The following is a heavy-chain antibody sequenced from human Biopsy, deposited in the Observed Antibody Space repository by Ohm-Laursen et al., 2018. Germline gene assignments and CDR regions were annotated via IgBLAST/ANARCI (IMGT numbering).Heavy chain of an antibody. D-gene: IGHD5-12*01. CDR2: IFNSANT. CDR1: GGSISSGGSY. CDR3: ARLGSGDYFPTFFDF. Sequence: TLSLTCTVSGGSISSGGSYWSWIRQRPGKGLEWIGYIFNSANTYYNPSLKGRVTISVDTSKNQFSLKLSSVTAADTAVYYCARLGSGDYFPTFFDFWGQGALVTVSS. J-gene: IGHJ4*02. V-gene: IGHV4-31*03.